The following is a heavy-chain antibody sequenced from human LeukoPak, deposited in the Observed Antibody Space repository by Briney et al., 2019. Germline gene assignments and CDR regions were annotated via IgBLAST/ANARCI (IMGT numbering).Heavy chain of an antibody. Sequence: ASVKVSCKASGYTFTSYDIKWVRQATGQGLEWMGWMNPNSGNTGYAQKFEGRVTMTRNTSISTAYMELSSLRSEDTAVYYCARDCTNGVCYYYWGQGTLVTVSS. CDR3: ARDCTNGVCYYY. V-gene: IGHV1-8*01. CDR2: MNPNSGNT. D-gene: IGHD2-8*01. J-gene: IGHJ4*02. CDR1: GYTFTSYD.